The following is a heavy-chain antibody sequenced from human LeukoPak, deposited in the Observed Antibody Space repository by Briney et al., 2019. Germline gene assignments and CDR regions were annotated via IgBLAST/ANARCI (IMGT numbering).Heavy chain of an antibody. J-gene: IGHJ3*02. CDR1: GFTFSTYG. CDR2: ITGSDGYT. CDR3: AKDHERWAFDI. V-gene: IGHV3-23*01. D-gene: IGHD5-24*01. Sequence: PGGSLRLSCAASGFTFSTYGMSWVRQAPGKGLEWVSVITGSDGYTYYADSVKGRFTISRDNSKNTLHLQMNSLRAEDTAVYYCAKDHERWAFDIWGQGTMVTVSS.